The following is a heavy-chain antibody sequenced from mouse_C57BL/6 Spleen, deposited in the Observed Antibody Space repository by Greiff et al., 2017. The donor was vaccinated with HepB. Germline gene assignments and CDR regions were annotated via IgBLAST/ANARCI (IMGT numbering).Heavy chain of an antibody. CDR2: INPNNGGT. Sequence: EVQLQQSGPELVKPGASVKISCKASGYTFTDYYMNWVKQSHGKSLEWIGDINPNNGGTSYNQKFKGKATLTVDKSSSTAYMELRSLTSEDSAVYYCASNPGRYFDYWGQGTTLTVSS. CDR1: GYTFTDYY. V-gene: IGHV1-26*01. J-gene: IGHJ2*01. CDR3: ASNPGRYFDY.